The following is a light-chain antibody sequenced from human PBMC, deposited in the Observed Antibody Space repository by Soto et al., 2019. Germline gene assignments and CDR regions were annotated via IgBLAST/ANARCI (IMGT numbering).Light chain of an antibody. CDR2: DAS. CDR1: ESISTW. J-gene: IGKJ2*01. CDR3: QQYKSYSYT. V-gene: IGKV1-5*01. Sequence: DIQMTQSPSILSASVGDRVAITCRASESISTWLAWYQQKPGKAPKVLIYDASRLQSGVPERFSGSGSGTEFTLTISSLQADYIATYYCQQYKSYSYTFGQGTNLEI.